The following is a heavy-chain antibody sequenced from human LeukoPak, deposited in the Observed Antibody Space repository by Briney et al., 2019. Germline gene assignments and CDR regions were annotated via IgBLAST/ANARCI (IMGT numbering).Heavy chain of an antibody. CDR1: GFTFSSYW. D-gene: IGHD2-15*01. Sequence: GGSLRLSCAASGFTFSSYWMTWLRQAPGKGLQWVANVDPDGSEKHYLDSVKGRFTIFRDNSRNSLYLHMSSLRADDTAVYYCVTDRSWLFGYWGLGTLVTVSS. J-gene: IGHJ4*02. CDR2: VDPDGSEK. V-gene: IGHV3-7*01. CDR3: VTDRSWLFGY.